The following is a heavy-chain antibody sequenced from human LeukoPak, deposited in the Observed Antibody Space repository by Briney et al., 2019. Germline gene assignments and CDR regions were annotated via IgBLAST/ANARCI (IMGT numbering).Heavy chain of an antibody. Sequence: PGRPLRLSCAASGFTFSSYGFHWVRQAPGKGLEWVAVIWYDGSNIHYAESVKGRFTISRDNSRDTLYLHMNSLRPEDTAVYYCARDFYTGMFDYWGQGTLVTVSS. D-gene: IGHD3-10*02. CDR1: GFTFSSYG. CDR2: IWYDGSNI. CDR3: ARDFYTGMFDY. J-gene: IGHJ4*02. V-gene: IGHV3-33*01.